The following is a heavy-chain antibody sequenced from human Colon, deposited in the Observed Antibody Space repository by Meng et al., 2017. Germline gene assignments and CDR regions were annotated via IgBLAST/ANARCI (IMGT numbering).Heavy chain of an antibody. J-gene: IGHJ4*02. V-gene: IGHV4-4*02. D-gene: IGHD6-19*01. Sequence: LEGAGPGLGEPSGTLALPRAVSGGSISSYNWGSWVRQAPGKGLGWIGQIDLGGTPYYNPSLESRVIMSLDKSKNQLSLRLTSVAAADTAVYYCARHGGWHFDYWGQGALVTVSS. CDR1: GGSISSYNW. CDR2: IDLGGTP. CDR3: ARHGGWHFDY.